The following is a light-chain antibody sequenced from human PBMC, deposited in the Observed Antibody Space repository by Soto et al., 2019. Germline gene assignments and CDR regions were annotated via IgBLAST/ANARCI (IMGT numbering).Light chain of an antibody. CDR1: SSNIGNNY. CDR3: GTWDSSLSAV. V-gene: IGLV1-51*01. J-gene: IGLJ1*01. Sequence: QSVLTQPPSVSAAPGQKVTISCSGSSSNIGNNYVSWYQQLPGTAPKLLIYDNNKRPSGIPDRFSGSKSGTSATLGITGPQTGDEADYYCGTWDSSLSAVFGTGTKVTVL. CDR2: DNN.